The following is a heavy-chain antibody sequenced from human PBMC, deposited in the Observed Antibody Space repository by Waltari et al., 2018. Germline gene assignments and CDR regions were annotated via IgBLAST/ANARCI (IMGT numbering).Heavy chain of an antibody. V-gene: IGHV4-38-2*01. CDR1: GYSISSGYY. Sequence: QVQLQESGPGLVKPSETLSLTCAVSGYSISSGYYWGWIRQPPGKGLEWIGSIYHSGSTYYNPSLKSRVTISVDTSKNQFSLKLSSVTAADTAVYYCARRLPQYSSSWLKARYFDLWGRGTLVTVSS. J-gene: IGHJ2*01. CDR2: IYHSGST. D-gene: IGHD6-13*01. CDR3: ARRLPQYSSSWLKARYFDL.